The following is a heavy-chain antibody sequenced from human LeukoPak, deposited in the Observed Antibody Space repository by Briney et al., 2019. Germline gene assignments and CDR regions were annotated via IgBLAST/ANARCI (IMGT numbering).Heavy chain of an antibody. Sequence: PGGSLRLSCAASGFTFGSYAMGWVRQAPGKGLEWVSGISSSGGSTYYADSVKGRFTISRDNSKNTLYLQMNSLRAEDTAVYYCAKERALYYSSPRYFDYWGQGTLVTVSS. J-gene: IGHJ4*02. V-gene: IGHV3-23*01. CDR1: GFTFGSYA. CDR2: ISSSGGST. D-gene: IGHD2-8*01. CDR3: AKERALYYSSPRYFDY.